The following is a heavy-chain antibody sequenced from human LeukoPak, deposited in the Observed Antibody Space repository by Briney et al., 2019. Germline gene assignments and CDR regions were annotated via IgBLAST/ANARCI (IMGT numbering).Heavy chain of an antibody. CDR3: ARQTSDSSGYYPNPIDY. V-gene: IGHV4-39*01. Sequence: SETLSLTCTVSGGSISSSSYYWSWIRQPPGKGLEWIGEINHSGSTNYNPSLKSRVTISVDTSKNQFSLKLSSVTAADTAVYYCARQTSDSSGYYPNPIDYWGQGTLVTVSS. J-gene: IGHJ4*02. CDR2: INHSGST. CDR1: GGSISSSSYY. D-gene: IGHD3-22*01.